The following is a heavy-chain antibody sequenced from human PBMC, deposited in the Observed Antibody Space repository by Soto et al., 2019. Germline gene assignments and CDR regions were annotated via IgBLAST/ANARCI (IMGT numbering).Heavy chain of an antibody. CDR3: ARGGTPIDY. CDR1: GGTFSSYS. V-gene: IGHV1-69*05. Sequence: ASVKVSCKPSGGTFSSYSFSWVRQVPGQGLEWMGGISANFGATNYAQKLQGRVTMTTDKFTSTVYMELSSLRSDDTAVYYCARGGTPIDYWGQG. J-gene: IGHJ4*02. D-gene: IGHD3-16*01. CDR2: ISANFGAT.